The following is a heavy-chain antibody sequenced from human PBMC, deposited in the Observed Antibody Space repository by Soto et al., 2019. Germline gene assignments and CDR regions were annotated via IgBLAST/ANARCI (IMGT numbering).Heavy chain of an antibody. CDR1: GFTFYNYA. CDR2: ISGGGDGT. Sequence: EVQLLESGGGLVRPGGSLRLSCAASGFTFYNYAMNWVRQAPGKGLELVSTISGGGDGTYYADSVQGRFTISRDNSRNPVSLPMNSLRAEDTAVYYCAKKGLGSLATYCTTGDCHYAFDVWGQGTLVTVSS. D-gene: IGHD2-8*01. V-gene: IGHV3-23*01. J-gene: IGHJ3*01. CDR3: AKKGLGSLATYCTTGDCHYAFDV.